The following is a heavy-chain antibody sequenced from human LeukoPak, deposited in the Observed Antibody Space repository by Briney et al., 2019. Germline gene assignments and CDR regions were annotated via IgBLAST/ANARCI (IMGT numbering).Heavy chain of an antibody. V-gene: IGHV1-69*04. CDR1: GGTFSSYA. J-gene: IGHJ5*02. CDR3: ARAPFTVTDNWFDP. CDR2: IIPILGIA. D-gene: IGHD4-17*01. Sequence: SVKVSCKASGGTFSSYAVSWVRQAPGQGLEWMGRIIPILGIANYAQKFQGRVTITADKSTSTAYMELSSLRSEDTAVYYCARAPFTVTDNWFDPWGQGTLVTVSS.